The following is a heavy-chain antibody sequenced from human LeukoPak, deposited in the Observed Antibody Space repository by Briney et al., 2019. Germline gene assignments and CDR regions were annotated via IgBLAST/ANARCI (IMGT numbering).Heavy chain of an antibody. V-gene: IGHV4-39*07. D-gene: IGHD5-12*01. CDR3: ARDLGGYDLGTSVDFDY. CDR1: GGSISSSSYY. CDR2: IYYSGST. J-gene: IGHJ4*02. Sequence: PSETLSLTCTVSGGSISSSSYYWGWIRQPPGKGLEWIGSIYYSGSTYYNPSLKSRVTISVDTSKNQFSLKLSSVTAADTAVYYCARDLGGYDLGTSVDFDYWGQGTLVTVSS.